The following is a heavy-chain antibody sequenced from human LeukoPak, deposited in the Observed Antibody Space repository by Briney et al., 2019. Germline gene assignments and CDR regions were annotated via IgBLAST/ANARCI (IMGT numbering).Heavy chain of an antibody. V-gene: IGHV1-69*13. D-gene: IGHD3-22*01. J-gene: IGHJ4*02. Sequence: SVKVSCKASGYSFTSHYMHWVRQTPGQGLEWMGGIIPIFGTANYAQIFQGRVTITADESTSTAYMELSSLRSEDTAVYYCARDDSDISNFDYWGQGTLVTVSS. CDR3: ARDDSDISNFDY. CDR2: IIPIFGTA. CDR1: GYSFTSHY.